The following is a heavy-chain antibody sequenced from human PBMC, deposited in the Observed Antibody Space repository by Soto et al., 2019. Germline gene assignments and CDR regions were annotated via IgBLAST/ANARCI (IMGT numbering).Heavy chain of an antibody. CDR1: GFTFTDHG. V-gene: IGHV3-30*18. CDR3: AKDPFASVAGPNYIDY. CDR2: ISSDGSKT. D-gene: IGHD6-19*01. Sequence: TGGSLRLSCVASGFTFTDHGVHWVRQAPGKGLEWLATISSDGSKTFYADSVRGPFTISRDNPKNTVYLQMTRLMTEDTAVYYCAKDPFASVAGPNYIDYWGHGTLVTVSS. J-gene: IGHJ4*01.